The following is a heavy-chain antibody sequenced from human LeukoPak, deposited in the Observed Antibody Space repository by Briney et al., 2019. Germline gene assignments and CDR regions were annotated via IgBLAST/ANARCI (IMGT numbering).Heavy chain of an antibody. D-gene: IGHD5-24*01. Sequence: ASVKVSCKASGYTFTGYYMHWVRQAPGQGLEWMGRNNPNSGGTNYAQKFQGRVTMTRDTSISTAYMELSRLRSDDTAVYYCARDRRKRDGDNSVDAFDIWGQGTMVTVSS. CDR2: NNPNSGGT. V-gene: IGHV1-2*06. CDR3: ARDRRKRDGDNSVDAFDI. J-gene: IGHJ3*02. CDR1: GYTFTGYY.